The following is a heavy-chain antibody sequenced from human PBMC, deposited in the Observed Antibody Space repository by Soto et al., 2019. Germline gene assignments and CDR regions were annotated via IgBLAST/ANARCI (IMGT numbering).Heavy chain of an antibody. CDR3: ARGGRCSGGSCYSGDGYYYYYGMDV. D-gene: IGHD2-15*01. Sequence: SVKVSCKASGVTFSSYAISWVLQAPGQGLEWMGGIIPIFGTANYAQKFQGRVTITADESTSTAYMELSSLRSEDTAVYYCARGGRCSGGSCYSGDGYYYYYGMDVWGQGTTVTVSS. CDR2: IIPIFGTA. J-gene: IGHJ6*02. V-gene: IGHV1-69*13. CDR1: GVTFSSYA.